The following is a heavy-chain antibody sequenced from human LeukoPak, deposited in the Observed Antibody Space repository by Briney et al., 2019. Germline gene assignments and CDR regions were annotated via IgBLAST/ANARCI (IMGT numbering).Heavy chain of an antibody. V-gene: IGHV1-2*02. D-gene: IGHD4-23*01. J-gene: IGHJ3*02. CDR2: INPNSGGT. CDR1: GYTFTGYY. CDR3: ARGVYGGNAANAFEM. Sequence: ASVKVSCKASGYTFTGYYMHWVRQAPGQGLEWMGWINPNSGGTNYAQKFQGRVTMTRDTSISTAYMELSRLRSDDTAVYYCARGVYGGNAANAFEMWGQGTMATVSS.